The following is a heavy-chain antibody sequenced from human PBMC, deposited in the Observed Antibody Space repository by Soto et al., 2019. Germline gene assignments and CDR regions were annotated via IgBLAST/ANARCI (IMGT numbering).Heavy chain of an antibody. D-gene: IGHD3-22*01. Sequence: PGGSLRLSCAASGFTFSSYGMHWVRQAPGKGLEWVAVISYVGSNKYYADSVKGRFTISRDNSKNTLYLQMNSLRAEDTAVYYCAKGFLTYYYDSSGYHQTDYFDYWGQGTLVTVSS. CDR1: GFTFSSYG. J-gene: IGHJ4*02. V-gene: IGHV3-30*18. CDR3: AKGFLTYYYDSSGYHQTDYFDY. CDR2: ISYVGSNK.